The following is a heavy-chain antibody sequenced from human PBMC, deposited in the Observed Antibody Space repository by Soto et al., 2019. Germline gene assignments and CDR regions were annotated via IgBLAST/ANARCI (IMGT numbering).Heavy chain of an antibody. CDR1: SGSITCYY. V-gene: IGHV4-59*01. CDR3: ARVQMATLYFDD. D-gene: IGHD5-12*01. Sequence: SETLSLTCTVSSGSITCYYWSWVRQPPGKGLEWIGYIYYSGTHNYNPSLSSRLTISVDTSKNLFSLKLNSVTAADTAVYYCARVQMATLYFDDWGQGTLVTVSS. CDR2: IYYSGTH. J-gene: IGHJ4*02.